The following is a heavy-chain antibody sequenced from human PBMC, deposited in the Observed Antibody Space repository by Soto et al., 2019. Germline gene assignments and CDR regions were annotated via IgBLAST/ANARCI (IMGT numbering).Heavy chain of an antibody. CDR3: ASAHPPYCSGGSCYSFDY. Sequence: EVQLVESGGGLVQPGGSLRLSCAASGFTFSSYSMNWVRQAPGKGLEWVSYISSSSSTIYYADSVKGRFTISRDNAKNSLYLQMNSRRAEDTAVYYCASAHPPYCSGGSCYSFDYWGQGTLVTVSS. V-gene: IGHV3-48*01. CDR2: ISSSSSTI. J-gene: IGHJ4*02. D-gene: IGHD2-15*01. CDR1: GFTFSSYS.